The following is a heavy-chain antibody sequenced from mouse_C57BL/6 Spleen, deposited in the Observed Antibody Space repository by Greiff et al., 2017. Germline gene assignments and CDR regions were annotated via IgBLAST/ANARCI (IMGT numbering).Heavy chain of an antibody. V-gene: IGHV1-50*01. J-gene: IGHJ4*01. CDR2: IDPSDSYT. CDR1: GYTFTSYW. Sequence: QVQLQQSGAELVKPGASVKLSCKASGYTFTSYWMQWVKQRPGQGLEWIGEIDPSDSYTNYNQKFKGKATLTVDTSSSTAYMQLSSLTSEDSAVYYCARRRDSYAMDYWGQGTSVTVSS. D-gene: IGHD3-2*01. CDR3: ARRRDSYAMDY.